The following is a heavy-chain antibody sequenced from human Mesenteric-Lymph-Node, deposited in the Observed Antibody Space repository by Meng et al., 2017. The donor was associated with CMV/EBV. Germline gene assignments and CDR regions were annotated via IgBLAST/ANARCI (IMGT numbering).Heavy chain of an antibody. D-gene: IGHD5-12*01. CDR2: IYSGGST. CDR1: GFTVSSKP. CDR3: ATDWLR. V-gene: IGHV3-66*02. J-gene: IGHJ4*02. Sequence: GESLKISCAASGFTVSSKPMTWVRQAPGKGLEWVSVIYSGGSTYYTDSVKGRFTISRDNSKNTVYLQMNSLKTDDTAVYYCATDWLRWGQGTLVTVSS.